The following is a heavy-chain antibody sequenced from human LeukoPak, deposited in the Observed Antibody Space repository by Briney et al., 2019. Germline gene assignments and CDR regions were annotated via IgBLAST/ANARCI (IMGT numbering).Heavy chain of an antibody. CDR1: GGSISSYY. D-gene: IGHD4-17*01. CDR3: ARLQRSFYGMDV. Sequence: SETLSLTCTVSGGSISSYYWSWIRQPPGKGLEWIGYICYSRSTNYNPSLKSRVTISVDTSKNQFSLKLSSVTAADTAVYYCARLQRSFYGMDVWGQGTTVTVSS. J-gene: IGHJ6*02. CDR2: ICYSRST. V-gene: IGHV4-59*08.